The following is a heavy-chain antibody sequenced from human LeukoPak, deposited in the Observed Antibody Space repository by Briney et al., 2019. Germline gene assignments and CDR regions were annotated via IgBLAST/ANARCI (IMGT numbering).Heavy chain of an antibody. J-gene: IGHJ4*02. CDR1: GFTFSSYS. Sequence: GGSLRLSCAASGFTFSSYSMNWVRQAPGKGLEWVSSISSSSSYIYYADSVKGRFTISRDNAKNSLYLQMNSLRAEDTAVYYCARGSEYCSSTSCSQGTFDYWGQGTLVTVSS. D-gene: IGHD2-2*01. CDR3: ARGSEYCSSTSCSQGTFDY. V-gene: IGHV3-21*04. CDR2: ISSSSSYI.